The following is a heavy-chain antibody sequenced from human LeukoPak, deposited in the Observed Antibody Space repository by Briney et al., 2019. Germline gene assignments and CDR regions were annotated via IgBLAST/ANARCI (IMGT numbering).Heavy chain of an antibody. CDR1: GGSISSYY. J-gene: IGHJ2*01. CDR3: ARVATYCSSTSCYSLRWYFDL. D-gene: IGHD2-2*01. CDR2: IHYSGST. V-gene: IGHV4-59*01. Sequence: SETLSLTCTVSGGSISSYYWSWIRQPPGKGLEWIGYIHYSGSTNYNPSLKSRVTISVDTSKNQFSLKLSSVTVADTAVYYCARVATYCSSTSCYSLRWYFDLWGRGTLVTVSS.